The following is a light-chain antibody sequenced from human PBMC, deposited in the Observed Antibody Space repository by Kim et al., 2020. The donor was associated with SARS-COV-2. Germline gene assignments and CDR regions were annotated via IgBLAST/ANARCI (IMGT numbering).Light chain of an antibody. CDR2: EVN. CDR1: NSDIGAYDY. Sequence: QSALTQPPSASVSPGQTVTISCTGTNSDIGAYDYVSWYQQHRGNAPRHLVYEVNKRPSGVPDRFSGAKSGNTASMTGSGLQAEDESDLYCCSFTGNTKVFGGGTQLTVL. CDR3: CSFTGNTKV. V-gene: IGLV2-8*01. J-gene: IGLJ3*02.